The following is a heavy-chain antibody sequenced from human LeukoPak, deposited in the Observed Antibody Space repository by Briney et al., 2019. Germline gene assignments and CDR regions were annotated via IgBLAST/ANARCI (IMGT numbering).Heavy chain of an antibody. CDR1: GYTFTGYY. V-gene: IGHV1-2*02. J-gene: IGHJ5*02. D-gene: IGHD3-16*01. CDR2: INPNSGGT. CDR3: ATDPPRGSWFDP. Sequence: GASVKVSCKASGYTFTGYYMHWVRQAPGQGLEWMGWINPNSGGTNYAQKFQGRVTMTEDTSTDTAYMELSSLRSEDTAVYYCATDPPRGSWFDPWGQGTLVTVSS.